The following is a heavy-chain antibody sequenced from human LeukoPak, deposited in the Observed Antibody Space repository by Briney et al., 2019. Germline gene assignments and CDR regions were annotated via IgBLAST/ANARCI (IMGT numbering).Heavy chain of an antibody. Sequence: GGSLRLSCAASVFTFSDYDMHWVRQATGKGLEWVSAIGSAGDTYYTGSVKGRFTISRENAKNSLYLQMNSLRAGDTAVYYCARVAKERVGGVYYFDYWGQGTLVTVSS. J-gene: IGHJ4*02. CDR2: IGSAGDT. CDR1: VFTFSDYD. CDR3: ARVAKERVGGVYYFDY. V-gene: IGHV3-13*01. D-gene: IGHD1-1*01.